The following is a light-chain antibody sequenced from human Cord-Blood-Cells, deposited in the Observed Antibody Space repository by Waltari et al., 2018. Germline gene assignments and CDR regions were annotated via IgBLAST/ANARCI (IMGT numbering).Light chain of an antibody. CDR2: GAS. Sequence: EIVLTQSPGTLSLSPGERATIPCRASQSVSSSYLAWYQQKPGQAPRLLIYGASSRATGITDRFSGSGSGTDFTLTISRLEPEDFAVYYCQQYGSSPLTFGGGTKVEIK. CDR1: QSVSSSY. J-gene: IGKJ4*01. CDR3: QQYGSSPLT. V-gene: IGKV3-20*01.